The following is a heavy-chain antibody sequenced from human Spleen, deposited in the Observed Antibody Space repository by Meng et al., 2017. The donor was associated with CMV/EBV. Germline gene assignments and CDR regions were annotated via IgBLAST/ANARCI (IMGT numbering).Heavy chain of an antibody. CDR2: IYYGGSDK. J-gene: IGHJ4*02. D-gene: IGHD5-18*01. CDR3: VRSGYSYGPYYFDY. CDR1: GFTFSNYG. Sequence: ASGFTFSNYGMDWVRQAPGKGLEWVAVIYYGGSDKYYADSVKGRFTISRDNSKNTVYLQMSSLRAEDTAIYYCVRSGYSYGPYYFDYWGQGTLVTVSS. V-gene: IGHV3-33*01.